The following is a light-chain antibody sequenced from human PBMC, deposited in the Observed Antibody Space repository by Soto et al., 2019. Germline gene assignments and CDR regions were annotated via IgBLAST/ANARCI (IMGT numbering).Light chain of an antibody. Sequence: AIRMTQSPSSLYASTEDRVTITCRASQGISSYLAWYQQKPGKSPKLLIYAACNLQSGVLSRFSGSGSGTDFTHTVSCLQSEYFATYYFRQYYSYPETFGQGTKVQLK. CDR1: QGISSY. J-gene: IGKJ1*01. V-gene: IGKV1-8*01. CDR2: AAC. CDR3: RQYYSYPET.